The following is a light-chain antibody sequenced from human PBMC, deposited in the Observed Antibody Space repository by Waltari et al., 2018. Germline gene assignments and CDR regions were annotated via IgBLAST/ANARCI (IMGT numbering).Light chain of an antibody. CDR1: SSDVGTYNL. CDR3: CSFAGRSTWV. V-gene: IGLV2-23*01. CDR2: EAT. Sequence: QSALTQPASVSGSPGQSLAVSCTGSSSDVGTYNLVSWYQQHPGKAPKLIIYEATKRPSGVANRFSGSNSGNMASLTISGLQAEDEAEYYCCSFAGRSTWVFGTGTKVTV. J-gene: IGLJ1*01.